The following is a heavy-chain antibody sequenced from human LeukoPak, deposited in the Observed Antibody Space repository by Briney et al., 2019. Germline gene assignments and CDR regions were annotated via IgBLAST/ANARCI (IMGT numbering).Heavy chain of an antibody. V-gene: IGHV4-39*01. CDR3: ARHRMYYYDSSGRGVADAFDI. J-gene: IGHJ3*02. Sequence: SETLSLTCTVSGGSISSSSYYWGWIRQPPGKGLEWIGSIYYSGSTYYNPSLTTRVTISVDTSKTPFSLTLSSLTAADTAVYYCARHRMYYYDSSGRGVADAFDIWGQGTMVTVSS. D-gene: IGHD3-22*01. CDR2: IYYSGST. CDR1: GGSISSSSYY.